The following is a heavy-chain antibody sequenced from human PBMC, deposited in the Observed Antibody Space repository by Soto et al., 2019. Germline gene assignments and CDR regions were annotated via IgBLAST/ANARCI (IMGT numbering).Heavy chain of an antibody. V-gene: IGHV3-23*01. Sequence: PGGSLRLSCAASGFAFSSHPMSWVRQAPEKGLEWVAGISDGGDLTYNADSVRGRFTISRDNSRNTLYLQMNSLRAEDTAVYYCARRVIGSSRAFDMWGQGTRVTVS. CDR1: GFAFSSHP. CDR3: ARRVIGSSRAFDM. D-gene: IGHD3-10*01. CDR2: ISDGGDLT. J-gene: IGHJ3*02.